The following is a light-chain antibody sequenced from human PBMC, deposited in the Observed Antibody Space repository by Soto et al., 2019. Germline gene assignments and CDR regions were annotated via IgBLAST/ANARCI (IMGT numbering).Light chain of an antibody. Sequence: EIVMTQSPGTLPVSPGERVTLSCRASRSVRSNLAWYQQKPGQPPRHLIYGASSSATGVPATIIGSGSGTEITLTISSLPFEDFAVYYWQQYNSWRWSFGQGTEVEIK. J-gene: IGKJ1*01. CDR3: QQYNSWRWS. V-gene: IGKV3-15*01. CDR2: GAS. CDR1: RSVRSN.